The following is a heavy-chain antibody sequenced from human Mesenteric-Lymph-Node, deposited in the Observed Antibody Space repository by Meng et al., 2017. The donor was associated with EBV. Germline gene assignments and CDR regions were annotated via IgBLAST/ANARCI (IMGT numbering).Heavy chain of an antibody. D-gene: IGHD2-2*02. CDR2: IDHSGSN. Sequence: QVRLQQWGAGVLKPSETLSLTCAVYGGSFNDYSWTWIRQPPGKGLEWIGEIDHSGSNNYNPSLKSRVTMAVDTSKNQFSLKLASVTAADTAVYYCARVDYTKSLPFDYWGRGTLVTVSS. CDR1: GGSFNDYS. V-gene: IGHV4-34*01. J-gene: IGHJ4*02. CDR3: ARVDYTKSLPFDY.